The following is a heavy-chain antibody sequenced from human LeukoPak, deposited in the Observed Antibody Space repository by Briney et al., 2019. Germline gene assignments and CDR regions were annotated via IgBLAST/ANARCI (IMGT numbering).Heavy chain of an antibody. CDR2: IYTSGST. CDR3: ATSYCSSTSCYDSTFDY. J-gene: IGHJ4*02. V-gene: IGHV4-61*02. Sequence: SQTLSLTCTVSGGSISSGSYYWSWIRQPAGKGLEWIGRIYTSGSTNYNPSLKSRVTISVDTPKNQFSLKLSSVTAADTAVYYCATSYCSSTSCYDSTFDYWGQGTLVTVSS. D-gene: IGHD2-2*01. CDR1: GGSISSGSYY.